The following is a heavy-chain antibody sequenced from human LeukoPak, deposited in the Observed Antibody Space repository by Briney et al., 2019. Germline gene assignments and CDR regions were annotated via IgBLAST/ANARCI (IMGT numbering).Heavy chain of an antibody. CDR2: IYYSGST. Sequence: SETLSLTCTVSGGSISSGGYYWGWIRQHPGKGLEWIGYIYYSGSTYYNPSLKSRFTISVDTSKNQFSLKLSSVTAADTAVYYCARVYCSVYYYYYMDVWGKGTTVTVSS. J-gene: IGHJ6*03. CDR3: ARVYCSVYYYYYMDV. D-gene: IGHD2-15*01. V-gene: IGHV4-31*03. CDR1: GGSISSGGYY.